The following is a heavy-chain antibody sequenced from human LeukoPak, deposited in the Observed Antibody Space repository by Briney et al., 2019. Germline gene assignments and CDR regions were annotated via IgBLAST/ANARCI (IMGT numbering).Heavy chain of an antibody. J-gene: IGHJ4*02. CDR2: ISGSGGST. CDR1: GFTFSSYA. CDR3: AKDRKVTRAGVFDY. D-gene: IGHD2-21*02. V-gene: IGHV3-23*01. Sequence: PGGSLRLSCAASGFTFSSYAMSWVRQAPGKGLEWVSAISGSGGSTYYADSVKGRFTISRGNSKSTLYLQMNSLRAEDTAVYYCAKDRKVTRAGVFDYWGQGTLVTVSS.